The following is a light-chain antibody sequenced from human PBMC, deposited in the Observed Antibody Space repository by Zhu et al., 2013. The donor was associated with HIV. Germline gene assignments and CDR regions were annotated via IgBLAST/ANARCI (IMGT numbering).Light chain of an antibody. CDR1: QGIRND. CDR3: LQNYNYPWT. J-gene: IGKJ1*01. V-gene: IGKV1-6*01. Sequence: AILMTQSPSSLSASVGDRITITCRASQGIRNDLGWYQEKPGKVPELLIYDSSTLQSGVPPRFSGSGSGTDFTLTIFSLQPEDSATYYCLQNYNYPWTFGQGTKVEIK. CDR2: DSS.